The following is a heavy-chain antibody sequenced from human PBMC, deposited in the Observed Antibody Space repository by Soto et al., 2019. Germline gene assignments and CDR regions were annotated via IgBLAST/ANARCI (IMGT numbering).Heavy chain of an antibody. J-gene: IGHJ4*02. Sequence: LRLSCAASGGTFSSYEMNWVRQAPGKGLEWVSYISSSGSTIYYADSVKGRFTISRDNAKNSLHLQMNSLRAEDTAVYYCARVVGYSYGYVKDYWGQGTLVTVSS. CDR2: ISSSGSTI. CDR3: ARVVGYSYGYVKDY. V-gene: IGHV3-48*03. CDR1: GGTFSSYE. D-gene: IGHD5-18*01.